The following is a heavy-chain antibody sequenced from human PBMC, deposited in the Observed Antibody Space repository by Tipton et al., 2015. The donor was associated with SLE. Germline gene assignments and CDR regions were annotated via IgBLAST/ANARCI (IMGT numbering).Heavy chain of an antibody. J-gene: IGHJ4*02. Sequence: SLRLSCAASGFTFSSYAMSWVRQAPGKGLEWVSIISGSGDNTYYADSVKGRFTISRDNSKNTLYLQMNSPRAEDTAIYYCAKDNYCSGGTCIFDYWGQGTLVTVSS. CDR1: GFTFSSYA. CDR2: ISGSGDNT. D-gene: IGHD2-15*01. V-gene: IGHV3-23*01. CDR3: AKDNYCSGGTCIFDY.